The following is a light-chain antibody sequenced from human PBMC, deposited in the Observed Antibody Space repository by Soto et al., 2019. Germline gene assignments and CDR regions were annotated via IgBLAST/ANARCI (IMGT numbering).Light chain of an antibody. CDR3: QHRSNWPGT. Sequence: EVVLTQSPATLSLSPGERATLSCRASQSVFTYLAWYQQRPGQAPRLLIYDVSDRATGIPARFTASGSGTDFTLTISSLEPEDFAVYYCQHRSNWPGTFGQGTKVEIK. CDR2: DVS. V-gene: IGKV3-11*01. J-gene: IGKJ1*01. CDR1: QSVFTY.